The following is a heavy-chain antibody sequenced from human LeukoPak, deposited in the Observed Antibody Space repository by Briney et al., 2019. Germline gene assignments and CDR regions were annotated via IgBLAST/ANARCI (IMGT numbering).Heavy chain of an antibody. CDR3: ARDSPEHDYRFDY. CDR2: ISYDGSNK. D-gene: IGHD4-11*01. V-gene: IGHV3-30-3*01. Sequence: GGSLRLSCAASGFTFSSYAMHWVRQAPGKGLEWVAVISYDGSNKYYVDSVKGRFTISRDNSKNTLYLQMNSLRAEDTAVYYCARDSPEHDYRFDYWGQGTLVTVSS. J-gene: IGHJ4*02. CDR1: GFTFSSYA.